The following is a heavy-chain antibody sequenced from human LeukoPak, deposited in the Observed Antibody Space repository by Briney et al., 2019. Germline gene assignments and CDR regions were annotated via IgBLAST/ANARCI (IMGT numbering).Heavy chain of an antibody. CDR1: GYAFTGYY. CDR3: ARVRGINSSSWYLGY. J-gene: IGHJ4*02. V-gene: IGHV1-2*06. D-gene: IGHD6-13*01. CDR2: INPNSGGT. Sequence: ASVKVSCKASGYAFTGYYMHWVRQAPGQGLEWMGRINPNSGGTNYAQKFQGRVTMTRDTSISTAYMELSRLRSDDTAVYYCARVRGINSSSWYLGYWGQGTLVTVSS.